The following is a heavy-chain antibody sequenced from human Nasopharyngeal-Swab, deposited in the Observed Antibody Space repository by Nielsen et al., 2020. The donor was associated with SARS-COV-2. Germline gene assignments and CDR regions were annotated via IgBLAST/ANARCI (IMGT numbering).Heavy chain of an antibody. J-gene: IGHJ4*02. V-gene: IGHV3-33*01. CDR1: GFTFSSYG. CDR3: ARDLDGPYYYDSSGFPDY. D-gene: IGHD3-22*01. CDR2: IWYDGSNK. Sequence: GGSLRLSCAASGFTFSSYGVHWVRQAPGKGLEWVAVIWYDGSNKYYADSVKGRFTISRDNSKNTLYLQMNSLRAEDTAVYYCARDLDGPYYYDSSGFPDYWGQGTLVTVSS.